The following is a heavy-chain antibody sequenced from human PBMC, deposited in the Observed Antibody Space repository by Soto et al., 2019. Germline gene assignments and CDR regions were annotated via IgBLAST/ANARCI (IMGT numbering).Heavy chain of an antibody. CDR1: GGYLSTRSYC. Sequence: SETLSFTSTVSGGYLSTRSYCWVWILQPPGKGLEWIGSIYYSGSSYYNPSLKSRVTISVDTSKNQFSVKLSSVTAADTAVYYCGRTKTTVTTEASWGQGTLVTVSS. V-gene: IGHV4-39*01. J-gene: IGHJ5*02. CDR3: GRTKTTVTTEAS. D-gene: IGHD4-17*01. CDR2: IYYSGSS.